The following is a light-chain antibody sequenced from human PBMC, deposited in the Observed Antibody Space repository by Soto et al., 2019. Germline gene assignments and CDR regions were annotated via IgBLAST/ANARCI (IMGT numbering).Light chain of an antibody. Sequence: DIQMTQSPSSLSASVGDRLTINCRASQSISSYLNWYQQKPGKAPKLLIYAASSLQSGVPSRFSGSGSGTDFTLTISSLQPEDFATYYCQQSYSTQYTFGQGTKVDI. CDR3: QQSYSTQYT. V-gene: IGKV1-39*01. CDR2: AAS. CDR1: QSISSY. J-gene: IGKJ2*01.